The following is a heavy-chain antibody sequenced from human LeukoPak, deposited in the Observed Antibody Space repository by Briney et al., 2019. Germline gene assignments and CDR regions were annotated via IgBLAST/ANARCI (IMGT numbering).Heavy chain of an antibody. CDR1: GFTFRIYW. V-gene: IGHV3-7*05. CDR3: ARSGGPGTVDY. Sequence: PGGSLRLFRAASGFTFRIYWMSWVRQAPGKGLEWVANINQDGSEKYYVDSVKGRFTMSRDNGKDSLHLQMNSLRADDTAVYYCARSGGPGTVDYWGQGSLVTVSS. CDR2: INQDGSEK. J-gene: IGHJ4*02. D-gene: IGHD6-13*01.